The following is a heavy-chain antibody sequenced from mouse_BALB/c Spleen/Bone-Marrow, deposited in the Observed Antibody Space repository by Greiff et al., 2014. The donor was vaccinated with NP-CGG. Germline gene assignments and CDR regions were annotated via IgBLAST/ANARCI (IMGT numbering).Heavy chain of an antibody. J-gene: IGHJ3*01. CDR3: SRGFDGRSWFAY. D-gene: IGHD2-3*01. V-gene: IGHV5-6-3*01. Sequence: EVQVVESGGGLVQPGGSLKLSCAASGFTFSNYGMSWVRQTPDRRLEYVANINRNGGDTYYPDSVKGRFTISRDNAKNTLNLQMSSLKSEDTAMYYCSRGFDGRSWFAYWGQGTLVTVSA. CDR2: INRNGGDT. CDR1: GFTFSNYG.